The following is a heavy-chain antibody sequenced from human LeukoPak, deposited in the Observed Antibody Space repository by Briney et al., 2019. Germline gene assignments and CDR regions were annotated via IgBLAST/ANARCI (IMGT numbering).Heavy chain of an antibody. D-gene: IGHD2-15*01. CDR2: ISAYNGNT. V-gene: IGHV1-18*01. Sequence: GASVKVSCKASGYTFTSYGISWVRQAPGQGLEWMGWISAYNGNTNYAQKLQGRVTMTTDTSTSTAYMELRSLRSDDTAVYYCARDTPVVVAATADYWGQGTLVTVSS. CDR1: GYTFTSYG. J-gene: IGHJ4*02. CDR3: ARDTPVVVAATADY.